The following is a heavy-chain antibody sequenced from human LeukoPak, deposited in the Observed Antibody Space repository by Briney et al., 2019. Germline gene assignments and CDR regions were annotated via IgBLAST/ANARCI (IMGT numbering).Heavy chain of an antibody. Sequence: GGPLRLSCAASGFTFSSYSMNWVRQAPGKGLEWVSSISSSSSYIYYADSVKGRFTISRDNAKNSLYLQMNSLRAEDTAVYYCARDGDYYYMDVWGKGTTVTVSS. D-gene: IGHD2-15*01. CDR2: ISSSSSYI. V-gene: IGHV3-21*01. J-gene: IGHJ6*03. CDR3: ARDGDYYYMDV. CDR1: GFTFSSYS.